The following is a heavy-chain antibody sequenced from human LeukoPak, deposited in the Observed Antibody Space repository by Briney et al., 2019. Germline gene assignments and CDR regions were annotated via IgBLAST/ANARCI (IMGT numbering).Heavy chain of an antibody. Sequence: PSETLSLTCNVSGGSISDYYWSWLRRPAGEGLEWIGRLYNSGSTIYNPSLKSRVTISVDTPKNQFSLKLASVTAADTAVYYCARHYVRGVNWFDPWGQGIMVTVSS. CDR1: GGSISDYY. J-gene: IGHJ5*02. V-gene: IGHV4-4*07. CDR2: LYNSGST. CDR3: ARHYVRGVNWFDP. D-gene: IGHD3-10*01.